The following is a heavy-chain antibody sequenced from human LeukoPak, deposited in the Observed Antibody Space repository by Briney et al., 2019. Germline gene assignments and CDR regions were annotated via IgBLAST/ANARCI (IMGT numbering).Heavy chain of an antibody. Sequence: SETLSLTCTVSGGYISSDYWSWIRQPPGKGLAWIGYIFNSGSTNYNPSLKSRVTISVDTSKNQFSLKLSSVTAADTAVYFCALGDCSSTSCYVFDYWGQGTLVTVSS. CDR3: ALGDCSSTSCYVFDY. CDR2: IFNSGST. D-gene: IGHD2-2*01. CDR1: GGYISSDY. V-gene: IGHV4-59*01. J-gene: IGHJ4*02.